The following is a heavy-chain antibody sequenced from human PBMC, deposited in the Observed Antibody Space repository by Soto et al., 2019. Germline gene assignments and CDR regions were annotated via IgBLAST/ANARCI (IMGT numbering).Heavy chain of an antibody. V-gene: IGHV3-30-3*01. CDR2: ISYDGSNK. CDR3: ARDSTMIVSYYFDY. J-gene: IGHJ4*02. D-gene: IGHD3-22*01. Sequence: WSLRLSCAASGFTFSSYAMHWVRQAPGKGLEWVAVISYDGSNKYYADSVKGRFTISRDNSKNTLYLQMNSLRAEDTAVYYCARDSTMIVSYYFDYWGQGTRVT. CDR1: GFTFSSYA.